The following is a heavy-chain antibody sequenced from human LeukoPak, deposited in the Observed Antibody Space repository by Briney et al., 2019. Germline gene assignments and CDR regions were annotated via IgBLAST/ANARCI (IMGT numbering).Heavy chain of an antibody. V-gene: IGHV1-2*02. D-gene: IGHD3-3*01. J-gene: IGHJ5*02. CDR2: INPNSGGT. Sequence: ASVKVSCKASGYTFTGYYMHWVRQAPGQGLEWMGWINPNSGGTNYAQKFQGRVTMTRDTSISTAYMGLSRLRSDDTAVYYCVHNFGANWFDPWGQGTLVTVSS. CDR1: GYTFTGYY. CDR3: VHNFGANWFDP.